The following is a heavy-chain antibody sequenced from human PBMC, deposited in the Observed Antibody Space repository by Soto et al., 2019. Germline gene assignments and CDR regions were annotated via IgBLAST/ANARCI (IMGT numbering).Heavy chain of an antibody. CDR2: ISSSSSYT. Sequence: QVQLVESGGGLVKPGGSLRLSCVASGFTFSDYYMSWIRQAPGKGLEWVSYISSSSSYTNYADSVKGRFTISRDNAKNSRYLKMISRRAEDTDVYYCARDHHRYSGYDYVDYWGQGTLVTVSS. D-gene: IGHD5-12*01. CDR3: ARDHHRYSGYDYVDY. CDR1: GFTFSDYY. V-gene: IGHV3-11*05. J-gene: IGHJ4*02.